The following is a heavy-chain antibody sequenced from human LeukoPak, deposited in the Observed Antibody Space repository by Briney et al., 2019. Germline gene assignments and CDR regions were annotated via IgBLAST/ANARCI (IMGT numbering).Heavy chain of an antibody. Sequence: GGSLRLSCAASGFTFDDYAMHWVRQAPGKGLEWVSGISWNSGSIGYADSVKGRFTISRDNSKNTLYLQMNSLRAEDTAVYYCAREGDLVVVVAATYFDYWGQGTLVTVSS. V-gene: IGHV3-9*01. CDR3: AREGDLVVVVAATYFDY. J-gene: IGHJ4*02. CDR2: ISWNSGSI. D-gene: IGHD2-15*01. CDR1: GFTFDDYA.